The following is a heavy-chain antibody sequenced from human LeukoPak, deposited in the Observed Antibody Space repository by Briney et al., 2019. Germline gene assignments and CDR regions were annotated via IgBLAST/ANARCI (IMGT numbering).Heavy chain of an antibody. CDR3: AGHHARNAVDF. V-gene: IGHV4-34*01. J-gene: IGHJ4*02. D-gene: IGHD1-14*01. CDR1: GGCFSGYY. CDR2: IDHSTSS. Sequence: TETLSLTCAIYGGCFSGYYWSRIRQPPGKGLEWIEEIDHSTSSTYNLYRKGRVTISVATYKTQFSLRLSSVTAADAAVYSSAGHHARNAVDFWGQGPLVTVSS.